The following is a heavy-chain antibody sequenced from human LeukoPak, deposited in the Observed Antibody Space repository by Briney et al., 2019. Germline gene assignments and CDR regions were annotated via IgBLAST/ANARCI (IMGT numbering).Heavy chain of an antibody. Sequence: GGSLRLSCAASGFPFSSHSMNWVRQAPGKGLEWVSYISSSSSTIYYADSVKGRFTISRDNAKNSLYLQMNSLRAEDTAVYYCAGDRLWFGELLTRFDYWGQRTLVTVSS. CDR2: ISSSSSTI. V-gene: IGHV3-48*01. CDR1: GFPFSSHS. J-gene: IGHJ4*02. CDR3: AGDRLWFGELLTRFDY. D-gene: IGHD3-10*01.